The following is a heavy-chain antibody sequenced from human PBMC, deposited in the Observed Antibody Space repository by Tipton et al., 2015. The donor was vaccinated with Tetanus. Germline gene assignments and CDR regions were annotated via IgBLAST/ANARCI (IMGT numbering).Heavy chain of an antibody. J-gene: IGHJ4*02. CDR2: IYYTDYT. V-gene: IGHV4-31*03. CDR3: ARGLPREPFYLDH. D-gene: IGHD1-26*01. Sequence: LRLSRTVSGGLITTGGYSWGWIRQPPGQGLEWIGHIYYTDYTSYTPSLDSRVRISVNTSKNFFSLRLTSVTAADTAVYFCARGLPREPFYLDHWGQGTLVTVSS. CDR1: GGLITTGGYS.